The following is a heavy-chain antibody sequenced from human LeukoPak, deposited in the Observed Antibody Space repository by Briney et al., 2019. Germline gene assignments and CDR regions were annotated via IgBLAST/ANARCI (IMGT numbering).Heavy chain of an antibody. CDR3: ARVGIAARTLYNWFDP. Sequence: GGSLRLSCKASGFTFNIYSMSWVRQAPGKGLEWVSAMSGSGGTSYYAEVVKGRFTISRDNAKNSLYLQMNSLRAEDTAVYYCARVGIAARTLYNWFDPWGQGTLVTVSS. CDR2: MSGSGGTS. V-gene: IGHV3-23*01. D-gene: IGHD6-6*01. CDR1: GFTFNIYS. J-gene: IGHJ5*02.